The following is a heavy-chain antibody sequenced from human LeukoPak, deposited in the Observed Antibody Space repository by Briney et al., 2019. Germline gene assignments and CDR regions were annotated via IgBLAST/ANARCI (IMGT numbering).Heavy chain of an antibody. CDR3: ARVKGLRPDQTYYYDSSGYYYFDY. D-gene: IGHD3-22*01. CDR1: GYTFTSYY. J-gene: IGHJ4*02. Sequence: ASVKVSCKASGYTFTSYYMRWVRQAPGQGLEWMGIISPSGGSTSYAQKFQGRVTMTRDTSTSTVYMELSSLRSEDTAVYYCARVKGLRPDQTYYYDSSGYYYFDYWGQGTLVTVSS. CDR2: ISPSGGST. V-gene: IGHV1-46*01.